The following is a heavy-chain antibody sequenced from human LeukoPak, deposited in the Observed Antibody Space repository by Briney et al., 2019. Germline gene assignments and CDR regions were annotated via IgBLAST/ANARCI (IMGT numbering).Heavy chain of an antibody. CDR2: IIWDGGSH. Sequence: GGPLSPPCAALGLTFDDFAMHGVRQAPGKGLGWVSLIIWDGGSHSYAASVKGRFTIPRDNSKNSLYLQMNSLRAEDTDLYYCAKDSDYYGSGCYLSYMDVWGKGTTVTVSS. J-gene: IGHJ6*03. V-gene: IGHV3-43D*03. CDR3: AKDSDYYGSGCYLSYMDV. D-gene: IGHD3-10*01. CDR1: GLTFDDFA.